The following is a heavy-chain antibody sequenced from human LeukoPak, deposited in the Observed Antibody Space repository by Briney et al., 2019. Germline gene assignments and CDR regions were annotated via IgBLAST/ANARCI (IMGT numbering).Heavy chain of an antibody. CDR1: GGSISSYY. CDR3: GRGRNWFDP. Sequence: SETPSLTCTVSGGSISSYYWSWIRQPPGKGLEWIGYIYYSGSTNYNPSLKSRVTISVDTSKNQFSLKLSSVTAADTAVYYCGRGRNWFDPWGQGTLVTVSS. V-gene: IGHV4-59*01. CDR2: IYYSGST. J-gene: IGHJ5*02.